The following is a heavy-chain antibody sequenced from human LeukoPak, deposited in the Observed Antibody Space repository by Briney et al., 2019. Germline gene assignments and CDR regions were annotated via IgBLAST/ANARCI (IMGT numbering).Heavy chain of an antibody. CDR2: IYPGDSDT. CDR3: ARARKDIVVVPAAINWFDP. V-gene: IGHV5-51*01. D-gene: IGHD2-2*01. J-gene: IGHJ5*02. Sequence: GESLKISCNGSGYSFTSYWIGWVRQMPGKGLEWMGIIYPGDSDTRYSPSFQGQVTISADKSISTAYLQWSSLKASDTAMYYCARARKDIVVVPAAINWFDPWGQGTLVTVSS. CDR1: GYSFTSYW.